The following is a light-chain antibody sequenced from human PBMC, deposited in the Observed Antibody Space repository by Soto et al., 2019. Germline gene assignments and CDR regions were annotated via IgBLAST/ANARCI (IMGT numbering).Light chain of an antibody. CDR1: QTVGRY. J-gene: IGKJ5*01. CDR3: QQRLHWPIT. Sequence: EIVLTQSPATLSLSPGDRVTLSCRASQTVGRYLSWYQHSPGQGPRLLVYDASNRATGIPGRFSGSGSETDFTLTISSLEPEDFAVYYCQQRLHWPITFGQGTRLEIK. CDR2: DAS. V-gene: IGKV3-11*01.